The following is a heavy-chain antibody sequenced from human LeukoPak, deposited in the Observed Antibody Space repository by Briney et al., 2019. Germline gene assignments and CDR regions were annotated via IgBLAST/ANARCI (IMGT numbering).Heavy chain of an antibody. D-gene: IGHD3-3*01. Sequence: SGGSLRLSRAASGFTFSSYGMHWVRQAPGKGLEWVAFIRYDGSNKYYAYSVKGRFTISRDNSKNTLYLQMNSLRAEDTAVYYCAKGPARYYDFWSGYYALDYWGQGTLVTVSS. J-gene: IGHJ4*02. CDR3: AKGPARYYDFWSGYYALDY. CDR2: IRYDGSNK. V-gene: IGHV3-30*02. CDR1: GFTFSSYG.